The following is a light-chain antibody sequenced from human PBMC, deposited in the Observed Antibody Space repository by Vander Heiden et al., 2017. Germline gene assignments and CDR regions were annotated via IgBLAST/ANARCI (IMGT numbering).Light chain of an antibody. V-gene: IGLV3-21*02. CDR1: NLGSKS. CDR3: QVWDSNSDRLWV. J-gene: IGLJ3*02. Sequence: SYVLTQPPSVSVAPGQTARITCGGNNLGSKSVHWFQQKPGQAPGLVVYDDTDRPSGIPERFSGSNSGNTATLTISRVEAGDEADYYCQVWDSNSDRLWVFGGGTKLTVL. CDR2: DDT.